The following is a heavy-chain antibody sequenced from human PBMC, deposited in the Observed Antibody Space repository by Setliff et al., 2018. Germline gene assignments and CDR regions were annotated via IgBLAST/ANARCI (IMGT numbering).Heavy chain of an antibody. V-gene: IGHV1-46*01. CDR3: ARAGEAAAERKGLVEF. Sequence: ASVKVSCKATGYTLSRHYMHWARQAPGQGLEWMGIINPGGGSASIVQKFQGRVTMTSDTATSTVYMEFTGLTSEDTAVYYCARAGEAAAERKGLVEFWGQGTLVTVS. J-gene: IGHJ4*02. CDR1: GYTLSRHY. D-gene: IGHD6-13*01. CDR2: INPGGGSA.